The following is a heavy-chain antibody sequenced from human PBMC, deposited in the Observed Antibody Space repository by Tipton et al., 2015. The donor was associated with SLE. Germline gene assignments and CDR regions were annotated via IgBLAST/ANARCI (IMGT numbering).Heavy chain of an antibody. V-gene: IGHV3-21*03. J-gene: IGHJ4*02. CDR1: GFPFSSYT. CDR2: ISNRNSYI. Sequence: SLRLSCAASGFPFSSYTMNWVRQAPGKGLEWIASISNRNSYIYYADSVKGRFTISRDNAKNSLYLQMNSLRAEDTAIYYCARDRSAMYFDYWGQGTLVTVSS. D-gene: IGHD1-26*01. CDR3: ARDRSAMYFDY.